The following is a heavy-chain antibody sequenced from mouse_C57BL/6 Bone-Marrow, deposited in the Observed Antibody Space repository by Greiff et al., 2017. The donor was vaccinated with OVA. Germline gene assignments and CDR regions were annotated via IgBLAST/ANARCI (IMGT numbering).Heavy chain of an antibody. D-gene: IGHD1-1*01. CDR3: ARYYYGSSYWYFDV. CDR1: GYTFTNYW. V-gene: IGHV1-63*01. Sequence: QVQLQPSGAELVRPGTSVTMSCTASGYTFTNYWIGWANQRPGHGLAWLGDIYPGGCYTTYNEKFMGKATLIADKSSSTAYMQCSSLTSEDSAIYYCARYYYGSSYWYFDVWGTGTTVTVSS. CDR2: IYPGGCYT. J-gene: IGHJ1*03.